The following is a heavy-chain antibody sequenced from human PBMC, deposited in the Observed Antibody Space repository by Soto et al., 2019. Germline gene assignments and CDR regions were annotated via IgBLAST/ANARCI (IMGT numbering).Heavy chain of an antibody. CDR2: IYDSGTT. J-gene: IGHJ6*02. CDR1: GGSISSGGYS. CDR3: ARAHYGDYGYGMDV. V-gene: IGHV4-30-2*01. Sequence: QLQLQESGSGLVKPSQTLSLTCAVSGGSISSGGYSWTWIRQPPGKGLEWIGYIYDSGTTYYNPSLKSRVTISVHRSKNQFSLKLSSGTAADTAVYYCARAHYGDYGYGMDVWGQGTTVTVSS. D-gene: IGHD4-17*01.